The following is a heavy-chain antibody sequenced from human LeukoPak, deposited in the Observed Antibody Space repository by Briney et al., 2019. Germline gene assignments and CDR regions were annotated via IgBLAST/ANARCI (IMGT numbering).Heavy chain of an antibody. Sequence: SETLSLTCTVSGGSINSYYWSWIRQPAGKGLEWIGRRYSSGSTNYNPSLKSRVSMSVDTSKNQFSLKLTSVTAADTAVYYCARGGKATVVTMWGQGTLVTVSS. D-gene: IGHD4-23*01. CDR3: ARGGKATVVTM. V-gene: IGHV4-4*07. CDR1: GGSINSYY. J-gene: IGHJ4*02. CDR2: RYSSGST.